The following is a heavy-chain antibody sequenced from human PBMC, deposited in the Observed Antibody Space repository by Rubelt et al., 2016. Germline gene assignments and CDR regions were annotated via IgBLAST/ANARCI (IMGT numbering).Heavy chain of an antibody. CDR1: GFTFSNAW. V-gene: IGHV3-15*01. CDR2: IKSKTDGGTT. CDR3: TTDGDSSSSGWTT. D-gene: IGHD6-6*01. Sequence: EVQLVESGGGLLKPGGSLRLSCAASGFTFSNAWMSWFRQAPGQGMEWVGRIKSKTDGGTTDYAAPVKGRFTVSRDDSKNTLYLQMNSLKTEDTAVYYCTTDGDSSSSGWTTWGQGTLVTVSS. J-gene: IGHJ4*02.